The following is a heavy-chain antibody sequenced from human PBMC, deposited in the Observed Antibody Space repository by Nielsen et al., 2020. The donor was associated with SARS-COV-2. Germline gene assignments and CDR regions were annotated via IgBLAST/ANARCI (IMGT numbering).Heavy chain of an antibody. CDR2: VHYTGTT. CDR3: AREGSGSYPDAFDV. V-gene: IGHV4-59*01. CDR1: GGSISSYY. J-gene: IGHJ3*01. D-gene: IGHD3-10*01. Sequence: SETLSLTCTVSGGSISSYYWSWIRQPPGKGLEWIGYVHYTGTTKYKSSLKSRVTMSVDTSNIQFSLKLTSMTAADTAVYYCAREGSGSYPDAFDVWGQGTMVTVSS.